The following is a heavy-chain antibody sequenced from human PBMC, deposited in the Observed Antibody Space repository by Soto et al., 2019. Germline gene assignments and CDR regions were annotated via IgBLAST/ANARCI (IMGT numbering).Heavy chain of an antibody. J-gene: IGHJ4*02. CDR3: ARAQESSGPFDY. Sequence: PSETLSLTCTVSGGSISSGDYYWSWIRQPPGKGLEWIGYIYYSGSTYYNPSLKSRVTISVDTSKNQFSLKLSSVTAADTAVYYCARAQESSGPFDYWGQGTLVTVSS. CDR2: IYYSGST. V-gene: IGHV4-30-4*01. CDR1: GGSISSGDYY. D-gene: IGHD3-22*01.